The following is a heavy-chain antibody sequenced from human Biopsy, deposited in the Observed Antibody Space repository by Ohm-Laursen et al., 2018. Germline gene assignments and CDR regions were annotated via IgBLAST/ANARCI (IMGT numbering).Heavy chain of an antibody. Sequence: ASVKVSCKASGYIFTGYYMHWVRQAPGQGLEWMGWLNTNSGDTEYAENFQGRVTMTRDTSISTAYMELSRLRSEDTAMYYCASVVLGPTNDAFDLWGQGTMVVVSS. CDR3: ASVVLGPTNDAFDL. V-gene: IGHV1-2*02. CDR1: GYIFTGYY. J-gene: IGHJ3*01. CDR2: LNTNSGDT. D-gene: IGHD3-22*01.